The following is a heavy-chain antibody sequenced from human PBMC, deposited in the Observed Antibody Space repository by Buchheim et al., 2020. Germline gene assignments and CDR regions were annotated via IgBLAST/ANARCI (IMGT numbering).Heavy chain of an antibody. Sequence: QVQLQESGPGLVEPSGTLSLTCTVSGGSISSGGYYWSWIRQHPGKGLEWIGYIYYSGSTYYNPSLQSRVTISVDTSKNQFSLKLSSVTAADTAVYYCARGLERITMIVVVINHDAFDIWGQGT. CDR1: GGSISSGGYY. V-gene: IGHV4-31*03. CDR3: ARGLERITMIVVVINHDAFDI. CDR2: IYYSGST. J-gene: IGHJ3*02. D-gene: IGHD3-22*01.